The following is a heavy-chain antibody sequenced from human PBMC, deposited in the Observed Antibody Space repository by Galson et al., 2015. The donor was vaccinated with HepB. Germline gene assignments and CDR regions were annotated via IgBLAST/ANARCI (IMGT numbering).Heavy chain of an antibody. Sequence: SLRLSCAVSGLKFRDYGMHWVRQVPGKRPEWVAVIWHSGKIKQYAESVKDRFTITRDNGRNRVYLEMNSLRVEDTAIYYCAADKGSDAPIDYWGQGTLVTVAS. V-gene: IGHV3-33*01. J-gene: IGHJ4*02. CDR3: AADKGSDAPIDY. CDR2: IWHSGKIK. CDR1: GLKFRDYG.